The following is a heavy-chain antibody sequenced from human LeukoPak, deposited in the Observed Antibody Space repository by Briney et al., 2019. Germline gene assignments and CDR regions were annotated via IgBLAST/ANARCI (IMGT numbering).Heavy chain of an antibody. V-gene: IGHV4-31*03. J-gene: IGHJ3*02. D-gene: IGHD4-17*01. CDR1: GGSISSGGYY. CDR3: ARDIRFPDAFDI. CDR2: TYYSGST. Sequence: SETLSLTCTVSGGSISSGGYYWSWIRQHPGKGLEWIGYTYYSGSTYYNPSLKSRVTISVDTSKNQFSLKLSSVTAADTAVYYCARDIRFPDAFDIWGQGTMVTVSS.